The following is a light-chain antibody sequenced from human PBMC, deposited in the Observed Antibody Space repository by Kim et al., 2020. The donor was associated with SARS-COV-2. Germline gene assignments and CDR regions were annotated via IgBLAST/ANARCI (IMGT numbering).Light chain of an antibody. CDR3: QQYGSSRYT. J-gene: IGKJ2*01. CDR1: QSVTNNY. V-gene: IGKV3-20*01. Sequence: ETVLTQSPGTLSLSPGERATLSCRASQSVTNNYLAWYQQKPGQAPRLLIYGASSRDTGIPDRFSGSGSGTDFTLTITRLEPEDCAVYYCQQYGSSRYTFGQGTKLEI. CDR2: GAS.